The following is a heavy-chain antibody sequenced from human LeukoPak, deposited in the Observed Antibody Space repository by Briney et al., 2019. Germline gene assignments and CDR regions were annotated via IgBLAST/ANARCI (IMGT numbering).Heavy chain of an antibody. Sequence: GGSLRLSCAASGFSFRNYWMSWIRQPPRRGLDWVVNIKLDGTQTNYIQSVKGRFTISRDNARNFLYLQLSCLRAADTAVYYCTRDFWTYYWGQGTLVTVSS. CDR2: IKLDGTQT. J-gene: IGHJ4*02. CDR3: TRDFWTYY. V-gene: IGHV3-7*01. D-gene: IGHD3/OR15-3a*01. CDR1: GFSFRNYW.